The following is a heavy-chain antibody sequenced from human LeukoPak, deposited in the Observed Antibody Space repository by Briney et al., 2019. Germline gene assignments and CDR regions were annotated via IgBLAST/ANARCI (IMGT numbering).Heavy chain of an antibody. CDR3: ARGVHYFDY. V-gene: IGHV4-61*02. CDR2: IYTSGST. Sequence: PSETLSLTCTVSGGSISSGSYYWRWIRQPAGKGLEWIGRIYTSGSTNYNPSLKSRVTISVDTSKNQFSLKLSSVTAADTAVYYCARGVHYFDYWGQGTLVTVSS. CDR1: GGSISSGSYY. J-gene: IGHJ4*02. D-gene: IGHD1-1*01.